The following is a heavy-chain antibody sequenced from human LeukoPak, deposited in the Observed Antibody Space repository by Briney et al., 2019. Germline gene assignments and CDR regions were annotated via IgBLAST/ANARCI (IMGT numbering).Heavy chain of an antibody. J-gene: IGHJ4*02. CDR3: ARAGGADRYYIDY. V-gene: IGHV4-39*07. CDR2: FYYSGST. D-gene: IGHD3-16*01. CDR1: GGSISSSSHY. Sequence: SETLSLTCTVSGGSISSSSHYWGWIRQPPGKGLEWIGSFYYSGSTYYNPSLKSRVTISVDTSKNQFSLKLSSVTAADTAVYYCARAGGADRYYIDYWGQGTLVTVSS.